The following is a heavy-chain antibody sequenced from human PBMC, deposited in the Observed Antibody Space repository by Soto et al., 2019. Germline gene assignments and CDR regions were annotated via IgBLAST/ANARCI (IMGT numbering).Heavy chain of an antibody. J-gene: IGHJ3*01. CDR3: AKNWGVAASSAAFVL. Sequence: GGSLRLSCAVSGFTFSSYALIWVRQAPGKGLEWISVFSSGGGRTYYADSVRGRFTISRDYSTKTLHLQMNSLRPEDTALYYCAKNWGVAASSAAFVLWGQGTMVTVSS. CDR2: FSSGGGRT. V-gene: IGHV3-23*01. CDR1: GFTFSSYA. D-gene: IGHD6-13*01.